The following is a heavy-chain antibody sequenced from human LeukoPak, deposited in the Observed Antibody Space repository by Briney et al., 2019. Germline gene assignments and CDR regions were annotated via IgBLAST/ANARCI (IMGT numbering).Heavy chain of an antibody. Sequence: GGSLRLSCAASGFTFSSYAMSWVRQAPGKGLEWVAVIWYDGSNKYYADSVKGRFTISRDNSKNTLYLQMNSLRAEDTAVYYCARDGSGGYYFDYWGQGTLVTVSS. CDR1: GFTFSSYA. CDR3: ARDGSGGYYFDY. D-gene: IGHD1-26*01. V-gene: IGHV3-33*08. CDR2: IWYDGSNK. J-gene: IGHJ4*02.